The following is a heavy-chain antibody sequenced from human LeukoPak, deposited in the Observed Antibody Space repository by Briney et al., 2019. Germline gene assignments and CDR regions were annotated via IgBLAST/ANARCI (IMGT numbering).Heavy chain of an antibody. D-gene: IGHD3-9*01. CDR3: ARFTLGRYFDWLLRDFDY. Sequence: GGSLRLSCAASGFTFSSYSMNWVRQAPGKGLEWVSSISSSSSYKYYADSVKGRFTISRDNAKNSLYLQMNSLRAEDTAVYYCARFTLGRYFDWLLRDFDYWGQGTLVTVSS. CDR1: GFTFSSYS. CDR2: ISSSSSYK. V-gene: IGHV3-21*01. J-gene: IGHJ4*02.